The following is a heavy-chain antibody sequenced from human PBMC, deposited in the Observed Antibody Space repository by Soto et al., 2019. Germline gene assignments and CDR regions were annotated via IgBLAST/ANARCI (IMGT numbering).Heavy chain of an antibody. CDR1: SDSISNYF. Sequence: SETLSLTCTVSSDSISNYFWSWIRQPPGEGLEWIGYADYSGFTNYNASLKSRVTMSLDPSKKQFSLKLSSVTAADTAIYYCARLVRSYLQIDSWGQGTLVTVTS. V-gene: IGHV4-59*01. D-gene: IGHD2-21*01. CDR3: ARLVRSYLQIDS. J-gene: IGHJ5*01. CDR2: ADYSGFT.